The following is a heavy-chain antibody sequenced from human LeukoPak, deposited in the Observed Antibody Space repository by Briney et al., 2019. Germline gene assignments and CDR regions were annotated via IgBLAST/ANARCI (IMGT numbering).Heavy chain of an antibody. Sequence: GGSLRLSCAASGFTFSSYAMHWVRQAPGKGLEWVAVISYDGSNKYYADSVKGRFTISRDNSKNTLYLQMNSLRAEDTAVYYCARDGTDTAMVYYFDYWAREPWSPSPQ. D-gene: IGHD5-18*01. V-gene: IGHV3-30*04. J-gene: IGHJ4*02. CDR2: ISYDGSNK. CDR1: GFTFSSYA. CDR3: ARDGTDTAMVYYFDY.